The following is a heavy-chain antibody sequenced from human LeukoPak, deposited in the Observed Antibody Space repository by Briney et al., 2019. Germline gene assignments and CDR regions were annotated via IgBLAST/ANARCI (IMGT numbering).Heavy chain of an antibody. CDR1: GYSFTDYY. V-gene: IGHV1-2*06. CDR2: INPNSGGT. J-gene: IGHJ4*02. CDR3: ARGYCTNGVCYYFDY. Sequence: ASVKVSCKASGYSFTDYYIHWVRQAPGQGLEWMGRINPNSGGTNYEQKFQGRVTMTRDTSINTAYMELSRLTSDDTAVYYCARGYCTNGVCYYFDYWGQGTLVTVSS. D-gene: IGHD2-8*01.